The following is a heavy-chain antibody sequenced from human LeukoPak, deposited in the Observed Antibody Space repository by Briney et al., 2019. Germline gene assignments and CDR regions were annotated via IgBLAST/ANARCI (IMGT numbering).Heavy chain of an antibody. J-gene: IGHJ6*03. Sequence: ASVKVSCKVSGYTLTELSMHWVRQAPGKGLERMGGFDPEDGETIYAQKFQGRVTMSEDTSTDTAYMELSSLRSEDTAVYYCATASPDYSNYARYYMDVWGKGTTVTVSS. D-gene: IGHD4-11*01. CDR3: ATASPDYSNYARYYMDV. CDR2: FDPEDGET. CDR1: GYTLTELS. V-gene: IGHV1-24*01.